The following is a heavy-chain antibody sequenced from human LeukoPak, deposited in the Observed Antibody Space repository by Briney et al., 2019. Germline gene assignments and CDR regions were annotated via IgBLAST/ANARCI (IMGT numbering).Heavy chain of an antibody. J-gene: IGHJ4*02. CDR2: IKWNAGST. Sequence: GGSLRLSCAAAGFTFTTYAMSWVRQAPGKGLEWVSGIKWNAGSTDYADSVKGRFTISRDNAKSSLYLQMDSLRAEDTALYYCARGRGGWPNYYFDYWGQGNLVTVSS. V-gene: IGHV3-20*04. D-gene: IGHD1-26*01. CDR1: GFTFTTYA. CDR3: ARGRGGWPNYYFDY.